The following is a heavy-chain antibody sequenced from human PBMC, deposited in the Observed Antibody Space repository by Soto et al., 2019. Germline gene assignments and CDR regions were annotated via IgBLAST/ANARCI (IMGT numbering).Heavy chain of an antibody. Sequence: EVQLVQSGAEVKKPGESLRISCKGSGYTFTNYWITWVRQMPGKGLEWVGRIDPVDSYTHYNPSLQGHVTISADRSISTAYLQWSGLRASYSAIYYCARHYTYSSSPLDSWGQGTLVTVSS. V-gene: IGHV5-10-1*03. J-gene: IGHJ4*02. CDR1: GYTFTNYW. CDR3: ARHYTYSSSPLDS. D-gene: IGHD6-6*01. CDR2: IDPVDSYT.